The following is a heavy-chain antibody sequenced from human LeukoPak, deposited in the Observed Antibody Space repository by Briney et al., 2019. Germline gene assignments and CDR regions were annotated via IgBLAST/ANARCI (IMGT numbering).Heavy chain of an antibody. CDR1: GYSFTSYW. V-gene: IGHV5-51*01. J-gene: IGHJ4*02. D-gene: IGHD5-18*01. CDR3: ARPVRGYSYGNFDY. CDR2: IYPGDSDT. Sequence: GESLQISYKGSGYSFTSYWIGWVRQMPGKGLEWMGIIYPGDSDTRYSPSFQGQVTISADKSINTAYLQWSSLKASDTAMYYCARPVRGYSYGNFDYWGQGTLVTVSS.